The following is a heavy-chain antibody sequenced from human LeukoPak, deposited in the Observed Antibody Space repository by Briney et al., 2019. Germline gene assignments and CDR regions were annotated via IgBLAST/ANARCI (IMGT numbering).Heavy chain of an antibody. Sequence: GASVKVSCKASGYTFTGYYMHWVRQAPGQGLEWMGWINPNSGGTNYAQKFQGWVTMTRDTSISTAYMELSRLRSDDTAVYYCARDPYDSSGYYYGDAFDIWGQGTMVTVSS. CDR3: ARDPYDSSGYYYGDAFDI. CDR2: INPNSGGT. V-gene: IGHV1-2*04. J-gene: IGHJ3*02. D-gene: IGHD3-22*01. CDR1: GYTFTGYY.